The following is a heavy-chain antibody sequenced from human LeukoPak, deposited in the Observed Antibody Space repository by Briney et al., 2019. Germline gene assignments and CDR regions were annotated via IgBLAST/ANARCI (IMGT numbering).Heavy chain of an antibody. CDR2: INSDGSIT. Sequence: GGSLRLSCAASGFTFSNYWMQWVRHAPGKGLVWVSRINSDGSITTYADSVKGRFTVSRDNAKNTLFLQMNSLRDEDTAVYYCARGGYCSGGSCYRSFDSWGQGTLVTVSS. D-gene: IGHD2-15*01. CDR3: ARGGYCSGGSCYRSFDS. CDR1: GFTFSNYW. J-gene: IGHJ4*02. V-gene: IGHV3-74*03.